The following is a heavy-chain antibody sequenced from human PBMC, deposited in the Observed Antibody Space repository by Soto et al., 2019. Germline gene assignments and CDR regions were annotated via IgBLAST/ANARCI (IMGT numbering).Heavy chain of an antibody. J-gene: IGHJ6*02. D-gene: IGHD3-10*01. CDR1: GGTFSSYA. V-gene: IGHV1-69*13. Sequence: GASVKVSCKASGGTFSSYAISWVRQAPGQGLEWMGGIIPIFGTANYAQKFQGRVTITADESTSTAYMELSSLRSEDTAVYYCARSPELWFGRIRGYYGMDVWGQGTTVTVSS. CDR2: IIPIFGTA. CDR3: ARSPELWFGRIRGYYGMDV.